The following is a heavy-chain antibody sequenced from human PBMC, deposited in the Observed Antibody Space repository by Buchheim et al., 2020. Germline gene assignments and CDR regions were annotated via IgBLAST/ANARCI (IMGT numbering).Heavy chain of an antibody. J-gene: IGHJ6*02. D-gene: IGHD4-11*01. CDR1: GGSINRGGYY. CDR2: IYYTGAT. Sequence: QMQLQESGPGLVKPLQTLSLTRTVSGGSINRGGYYWSWIRQHSVRGLEWIGYIYYTGATYYSTSLKSRVSISVDMSKNQFSLRVNSVTAADTAVYFCARDGYNNFGEYFAMDVWGQGT. CDR3: ARDGYNNFGEYFAMDV. V-gene: IGHV4-31*03.